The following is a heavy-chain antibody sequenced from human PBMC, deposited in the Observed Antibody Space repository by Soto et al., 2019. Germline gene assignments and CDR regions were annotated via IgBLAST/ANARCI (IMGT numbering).Heavy chain of an antibody. CDR2: ISGSGGST. Sequence: GGSLRLSCAASGFTFSSYAMSWVRQAPGKGLEWVSAISGSGGSTYYADSVKGRFTISRDNSKNTLYLQMNSLRAEDTAVYYCAKDPRITIFGVVIIKYYFDYWGQGNLVTVSS. CDR1: GFTFSSYA. V-gene: IGHV3-23*01. D-gene: IGHD3-3*01. CDR3: AKDPRITIFGVVIIKYYFDY. J-gene: IGHJ4*02.